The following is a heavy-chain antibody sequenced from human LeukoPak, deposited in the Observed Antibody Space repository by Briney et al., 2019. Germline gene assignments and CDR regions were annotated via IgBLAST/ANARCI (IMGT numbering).Heavy chain of an antibody. CDR3: AREVAGRIEY. V-gene: IGHV3-30*03. CDR2: ISYDGSNK. J-gene: IGHJ4*02. CDR1: GFTFNSYG. D-gene: IGHD6-19*01. Sequence: GGSLRLSCAASGFTFNSYGMHWVRQAPGKGLEWVAVISYDGSNKYYADSVKGRFTISRDNSKNTLYLQMNSLRAEDTAVYFCAREVAGRIEYWGQGALVTVSS.